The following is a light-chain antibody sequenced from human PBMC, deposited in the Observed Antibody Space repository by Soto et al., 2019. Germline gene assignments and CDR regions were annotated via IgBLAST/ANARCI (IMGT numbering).Light chain of an antibody. CDR3: QQYNSYSRT. J-gene: IGKJ1*01. V-gene: IGKV1-5*03. CDR2: KAS. Sequence: DIQMTHSPSTVSASVLDRVTITCRASQSISSWLAWYQQKPGKAPKLLIYKASSLESGVPSRFSGSGSGTEFTLTISSLQPDDFATYYCQQYNSYSRTFGQGTKVDI. CDR1: QSISSW.